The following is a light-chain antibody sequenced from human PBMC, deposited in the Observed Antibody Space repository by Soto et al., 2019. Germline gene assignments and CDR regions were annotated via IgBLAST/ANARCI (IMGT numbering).Light chain of an antibody. J-gene: IGKJ2*01. CDR1: QSISRN. CDR3: QQSHSTPYT. V-gene: IGKV1-39*01. CDR2: AAR. Sequence: DIQLTQSPSSLSPSVGDRITLSCRASQSISRNLNWYQQMPGKAPSLLIYAARDLQSGVPGRFSGSGSGTEFNLPIRSLQPEDLATYYCQQSHSTPYTFAQGNKLEI.